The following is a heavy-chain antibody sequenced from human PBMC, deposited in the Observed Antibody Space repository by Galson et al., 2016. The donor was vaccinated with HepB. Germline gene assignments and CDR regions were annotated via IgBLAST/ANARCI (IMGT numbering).Heavy chain of an antibody. Sequence: SLRLSCAVSGFTISSYSTNWVRQAPGKGLEWVSSITSSGSYVYYADSLKGRFNISRDNAKNVLYLQMNSLRADDTAVYYCARDRGAYCRGDCYFGWFDPWGQGTLVTVSS. D-gene: IGHD2-21*02. CDR3: ARDRGAYCRGDCYFGWFDP. V-gene: IGHV3-21*01. CDR2: ITSSGSYV. J-gene: IGHJ5*02. CDR1: GFTISSYS.